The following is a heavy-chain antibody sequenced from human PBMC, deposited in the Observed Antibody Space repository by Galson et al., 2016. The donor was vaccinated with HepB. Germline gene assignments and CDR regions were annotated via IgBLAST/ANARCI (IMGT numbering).Heavy chain of an antibody. CDR1: GYSFTDYA. J-gene: IGHJ4*02. CDR3: ARGPREFDY. Sequence: SVKVSCKASGYSFTDYAVNWVRQAPGQGLEWMGWINTNTGNPTYARGLTGRFVFSLDTSVSTAYLQISSLKAEDTGVYYCARGPREFDYWGQGTLVTVSS. V-gene: IGHV7-4-1*02. CDR2: INTNTGNP.